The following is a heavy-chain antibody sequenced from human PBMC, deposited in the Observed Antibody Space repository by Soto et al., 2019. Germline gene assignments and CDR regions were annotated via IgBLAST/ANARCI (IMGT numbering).Heavy chain of an antibody. CDR3: AREGSKSGYYYPNLEVFDY. CDR1: VFTLSSYA. J-gene: IGHJ4*02. V-gene: IGHV1-69*13. Sequence: ASVKVSCNSSVFTLSSYAISWVRQAPGQGLEWMGGIIPIFGTANYAQKFQGRVTITADESTSTAYMELSSLRSEDTAVYYCAREGSKSGYYYPNLEVFDYWGQGTLVTVSS. CDR2: IIPIFGTA. D-gene: IGHD3-22*01.